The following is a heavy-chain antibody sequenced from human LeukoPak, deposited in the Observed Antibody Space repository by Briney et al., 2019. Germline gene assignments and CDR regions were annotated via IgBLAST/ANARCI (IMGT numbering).Heavy chain of an antibody. CDR3: AKGDFWSGYSPAY. J-gene: IGHJ4*02. Sequence: PGGSLRLSCAAPGFTFSTYAMSWVRQAPGKGLEWVSAISGSGGNTYYADSMKGRFTISRDNAKNTLYLQMNSLRAEDTAVYYCAKGDFWSGYSPAYWGQGTLVTVSS. CDR1: GFTFSTYA. CDR2: ISGSGGNT. D-gene: IGHD3-3*01. V-gene: IGHV3-23*01.